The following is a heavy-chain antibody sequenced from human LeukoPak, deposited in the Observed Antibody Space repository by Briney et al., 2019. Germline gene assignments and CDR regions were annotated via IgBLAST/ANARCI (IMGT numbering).Heavy chain of an antibody. CDR1: GGSISSGGYS. J-gene: IGHJ5*02. Sequence: PSQTLSLTCAVSGGSISSGGYSWNWIRQPPGKGLEWIGYIYHSGTTYYNPSLKSRVTISVDRSKNQFSLKLSSVTAADTAVYYCARDQSSSWYWSDPWGQGALVTVSS. V-gene: IGHV4-30-2*01. D-gene: IGHD6-13*01. CDR3: ARDQSSSWYWSDP. CDR2: IYHSGTT.